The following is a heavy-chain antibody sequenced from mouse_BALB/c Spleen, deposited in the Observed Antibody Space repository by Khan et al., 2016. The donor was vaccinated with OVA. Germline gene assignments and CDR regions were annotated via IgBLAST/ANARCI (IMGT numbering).Heavy chain of an antibody. Sequence: QVQLKQSGAELMKPGASVKISCKATGYTFSNSCIEWVKQRPGHGLEWIGEILPGSGSSNYNEKFKGKATFTADTSSNTAYMQLSSLTSEDSAVDYCARYTNHWYCDVWGAGTTVTVSS. CDR2: ILPGSGSS. D-gene: IGHD1-1*01. CDR3: ARYTNHWYCDV. V-gene: IGHV1-9*01. J-gene: IGHJ1*01. CDR1: GYTFSNSC.